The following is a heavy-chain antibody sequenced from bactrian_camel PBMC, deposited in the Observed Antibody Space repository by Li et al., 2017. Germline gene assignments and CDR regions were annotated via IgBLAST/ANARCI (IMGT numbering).Heavy chain of an antibody. CDR3: APESTWYGGSWHDFGY. V-gene: IGHV3S1*01. J-gene: IGHJ6*01. CDR2: MDSGGVT. CDR1: GFTFSSYW. D-gene: IGHD6*01. Sequence: VQLVESGGGLVQPGGSLRLSCAASGFTFSSYWMYWVRQAPGKGLEWVSAMDSGGVTHYGDSVKGRFTLSRDNGENTLYLQMDSLKPEDAAMYYCAPESTWYGGSWHDFGYWGQGTQVTVS.